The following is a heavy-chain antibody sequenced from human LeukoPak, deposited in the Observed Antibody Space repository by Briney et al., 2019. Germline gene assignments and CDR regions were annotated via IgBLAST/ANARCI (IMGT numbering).Heavy chain of an antibody. V-gene: IGHV3-21*01. D-gene: IGHD3-9*01. J-gene: IGHJ6*02. CDR2: MSSGSSFK. CDR1: GLTFSSYS. Sequence: TAGGSLRLSCAASGLTFSSYSMNWVRQAPGKGLEWVSSMSSGSSFKYYADSVKGRFTISRDNAKNSLYLQMNSLRAEDTAVYYCARDLESYDILTGYYTDYFYYGMDVWGQGTTVTVSS. CDR3: ARDLESYDILTGYYTDYFYYGMDV.